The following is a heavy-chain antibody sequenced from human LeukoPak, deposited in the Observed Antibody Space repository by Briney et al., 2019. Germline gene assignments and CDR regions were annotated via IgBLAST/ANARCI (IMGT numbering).Heavy chain of an antibody. D-gene: IGHD3-9*01. V-gene: IGHV3-11*01. CDR3: ARHDWNYAYYYMDV. Sequence: GGALRLSCAASGFTFSDYYMSWLRQAPGKGLEGVSYISSSGSTIYYADSVKGGFTISRDNAKNSLYLQMNSLRAEDTAVYYCARHDWNYAYYYMDVWGKGTTVTVSS. CDR2: ISSSGSTI. J-gene: IGHJ6*03. CDR1: GFTFSDYY.